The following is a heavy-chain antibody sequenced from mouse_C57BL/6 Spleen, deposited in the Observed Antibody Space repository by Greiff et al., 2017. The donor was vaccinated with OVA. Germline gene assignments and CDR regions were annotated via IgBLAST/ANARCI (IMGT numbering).Heavy chain of an antibody. CDR3: ARPGNYGDWYFDV. CDR2: ISSGSSTI. Sequence: EVNVVESGGGLVKPGGSLKLSCAASGFTFSDYGMHWVRQAPEKGLEWVAYISSGSSTIYYADTVKGRFTISRDNAKNTLFLQMTSLRSEDTAMYYCARPGNYGDWYFDVWGTGTTVTVSS. CDR1: GFTFSDYG. V-gene: IGHV5-17*01. D-gene: IGHD2-1*01. J-gene: IGHJ1*03.